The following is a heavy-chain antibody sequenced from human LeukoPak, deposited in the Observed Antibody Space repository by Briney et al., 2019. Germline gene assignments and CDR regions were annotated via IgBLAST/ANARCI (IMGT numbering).Heavy chain of an antibody. Sequence: SETLSLTCAVYAGSFSGYYWSWIRQPPGKGLEWIGEINHSGSTNYNPSLKSRVTISVDTSKNQFSLKLSSVTAADTAVYCCATRRRYCSSTSCYYYYYGMDVWGKGTTVTVSS. CDR3: ATRRRYCSSTSCYYYYYGMDV. J-gene: IGHJ6*04. D-gene: IGHD2-2*01. V-gene: IGHV4-34*01. CDR2: INHSGST. CDR1: AGSFSGYY.